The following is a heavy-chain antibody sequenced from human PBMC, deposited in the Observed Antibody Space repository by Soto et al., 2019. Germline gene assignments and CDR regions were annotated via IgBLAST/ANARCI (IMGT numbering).Heavy chain of an antibody. D-gene: IGHD3-16*01. CDR2: IYSGGST. Sequence: PGGSLRLSCAASGFTVSSNYMSWVRQAPGKGLEWVSVIYSGGSTYYADSVKGRFTISRDNSKNTLYLQMNSLRAEDTAVYYCARARHFYDYIWGPPPSMDVWGKGTTVTVSS. CDR3: ARARHFYDYIWGPPPSMDV. CDR1: GFTVSSNY. V-gene: IGHV3-66*01. J-gene: IGHJ6*03.